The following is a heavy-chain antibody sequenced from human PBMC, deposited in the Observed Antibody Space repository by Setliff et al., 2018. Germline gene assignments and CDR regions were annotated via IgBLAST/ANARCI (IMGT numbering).Heavy chain of an antibody. Sequence: GESLKISCKASGYSFASYWIAWVRQMPGKGLEWMGVIYPGDSDTRYSPSFQGQVTMSADKSIRSAYLQWSSLKASDTAMYYCARLGYSDAFDIWGQGTMVTVSS. J-gene: IGHJ3*02. CDR3: ARLGYSDAFDI. V-gene: IGHV5-51*01. CDR2: IYPGDSDT. D-gene: IGHD5-18*01. CDR1: GYSFASYW.